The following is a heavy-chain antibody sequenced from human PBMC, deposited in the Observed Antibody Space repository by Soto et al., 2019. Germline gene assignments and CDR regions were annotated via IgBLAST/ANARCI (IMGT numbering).Heavy chain of an antibody. Sequence: QVQLQESGPGLVKPSQTLSLTCTVSGGSIISGGYYWSWIRQHPGKGLEWIGYIYHSGSTYYNPSLKSRVTILADTSKNQLSLKLSSVTAADTAVYYCARGGRRSPGMDVWGQGTTVTVSS. V-gene: IGHV4-31*03. CDR2: IYHSGST. CDR3: ARGGRRSPGMDV. CDR1: GGSIISGGYY. J-gene: IGHJ6*02.